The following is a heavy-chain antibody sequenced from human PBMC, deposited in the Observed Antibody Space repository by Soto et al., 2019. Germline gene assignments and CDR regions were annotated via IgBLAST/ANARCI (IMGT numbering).Heavy chain of an antibody. Sequence: ASVKVSCKASGYTFTSYYMHWVRQAPGQGLEWMGIINPSGGSTSYAQKFQGRVTMTRDTSTSTVYMELSSLRSEDTAVYYCARCYDSSGYYYGSSAFDIWGQGTMVTVSS. CDR3: ARCYDSSGYYYGSSAFDI. D-gene: IGHD3-22*01. J-gene: IGHJ3*02. CDR2: INPSGGST. V-gene: IGHV1-46*01. CDR1: GYTFTSYY.